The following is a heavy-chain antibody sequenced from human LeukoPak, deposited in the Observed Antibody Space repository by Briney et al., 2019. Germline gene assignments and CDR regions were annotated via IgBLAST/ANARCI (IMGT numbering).Heavy chain of an antibody. CDR3: AKAPPYTKYFDY. Sequence: GGSLRLSCAGSGFIFSNYAMSWVRQAPGQGLEWVSTISNSGDATFYADAVRGRFTISRDNSKNTLYLQMYSLRAEDTAIYYCAKAPPYTKYFDYWGQGTLLTVSS. J-gene: IGHJ4*02. V-gene: IGHV3-23*01. CDR2: ISNSGDAT. CDR1: GFIFSNYA. D-gene: IGHD1-1*01.